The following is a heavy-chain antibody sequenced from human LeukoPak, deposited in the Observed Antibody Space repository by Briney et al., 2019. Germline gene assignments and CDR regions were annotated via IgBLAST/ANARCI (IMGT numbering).Heavy chain of an antibody. D-gene: IGHD3-10*01. CDR3: ARLGGYYGSGSYYTPHLFYNWFDP. J-gene: IGHJ5*02. Sequence: SETLSLTCTVSGGSISSYYWSWIRQPPGKGLEWIGYIYTSGSTNYNPSLKSRVTISVDTSKNQFSLKLSSVTAADTAVYYCARLGGYYGSGSYYTPHLFYNWFDPWGQGTLVTASS. V-gene: IGHV4-4*09. CDR1: GGSISSYY. CDR2: IYTSGST.